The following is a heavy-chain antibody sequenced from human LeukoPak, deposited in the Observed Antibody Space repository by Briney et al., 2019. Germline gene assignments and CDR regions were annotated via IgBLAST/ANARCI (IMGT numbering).Heavy chain of an antibody. CDR3: ARQFEFDIVVVPAAGNWFDP. V-gene: IGHV5-51*01. J-gene: IGHJ5*02. CDR2: IYPGDSDT. D-gene: IGHD2-2*01. CDR1: GYSFSDYW. Sequence: GESLKISCKGSGYSFSDYWIGWVRQMPGKGLEWMGIIYPGDSDTRYRPSFQGQVTISADRSITTAYLQWSSLKASDTAMYYCARQFEFDIVVVPAAGNWFDPWGQGTLVTVSS.